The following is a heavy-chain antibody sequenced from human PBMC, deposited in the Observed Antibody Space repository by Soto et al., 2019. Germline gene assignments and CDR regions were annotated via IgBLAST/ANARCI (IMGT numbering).Heavy chain of an antibody. CDR1: GDSIRSDKW. CDR3: ARGGDWKFDF. J-gene: IGHJ4*02. CDR2: IHHRGTT. D-gene: IGHD2-21*02. V-gene: IGHV4-4*02. Sequence: QVQLQESGPGLVKPSGTLSLTCDVSGDSIRSDKWWSWVRQSPGRGLEWIGEIHHRGTTNCNPSLKSRVTISVEKSKNQLSLEMTSLTAADTAFYYCARGGDWKFDFWGQGSLVTVSS.